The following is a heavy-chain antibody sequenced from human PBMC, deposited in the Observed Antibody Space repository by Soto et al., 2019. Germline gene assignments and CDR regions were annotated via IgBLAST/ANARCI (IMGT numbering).Heavy chain of an antibody. CDR1: GFSLTTGKMG. J-gene: IGHJ6*02. D-gene: IGHD2-2*01. Sequence: SGPTLVNPTETLTLTCTVSGFSLTTGKMGVSWIRQPPVKALEWLAHIFSDNERSYSTSLQGRLTISKDTSGSQVVLSMTNVDPVDTATYYCARIRVVPAADYYYYGMDVWGQGTTVTVSS. V-gene: IGHV2-26*01. CDR3: ARIRVVPAADYYYYGMDV. CDR2: IFSDNER.